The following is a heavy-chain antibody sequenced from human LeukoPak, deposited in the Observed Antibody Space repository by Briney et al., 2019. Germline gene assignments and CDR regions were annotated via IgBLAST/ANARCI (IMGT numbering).Heavy chain of an antibody. D-gene: IGHD3-22*01. Sequence: QTGGSQRLSCAASGFTFDDYAMHWVRQAPGKGLEWVSLISGDGGSTYYADSVKGRFTISRDNSKNSLYLQMNSLRTEDTALYYCAKDMFYYDPQGGAFDIWGQGTMVTVSS. CDR3: AKDMFYYDPQGGAFDI. V-gene: IGHV3-43*02. CDR1: GFTFDDYA. J-gene: IGHJ3*02. CDR2: ISGDGGST.